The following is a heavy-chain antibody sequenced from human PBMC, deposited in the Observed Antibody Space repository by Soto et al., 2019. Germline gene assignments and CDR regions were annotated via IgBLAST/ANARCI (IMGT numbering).Heavy chain of an antibody. CDR3: ARDFNYYDSSGYYSQAYDAFDI. V-gene: IGHV1-69*13. J-gene: IGHJ3*02. D-gene: IGHD3-22*01. Sequence: SVKVSCKASGGTFSSYAISWVRQAPGQGLEWIGGIIPIFGTANYAQKFQGRVTITADESTSTAYMELSSLRSEDTAVYYCARDFNYYDSSGYYSQAYDAFDIWGQGTMVTV. CDR2: IIPIFGTA. CDR1: GGTFSSYA.